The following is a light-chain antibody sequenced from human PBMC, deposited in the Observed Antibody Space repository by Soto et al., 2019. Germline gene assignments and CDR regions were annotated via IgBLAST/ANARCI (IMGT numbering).Light chain of an antibody. J-gene: IGKJ5*01. V-gene: IGKV3-11*01. CDR1: QSVSSY. CDR3: QQRSNWPSIT. CDR2: DAS. Sequence: EIVLTHSPVTLSFSPVERATLSCRASQSVSSYLAWYQQKPGQAPRLLIYDASNRATGIPARFSGSGSGTDFTLTINSLEPEDSAVYYCQQRSNWPSITFGQGTRLEIK.